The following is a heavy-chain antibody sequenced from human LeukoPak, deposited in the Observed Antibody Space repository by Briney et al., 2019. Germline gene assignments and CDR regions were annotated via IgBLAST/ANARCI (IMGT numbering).Heavy chain of an antibody. Sequence: GGSLRLSCAASGFTFSGSAIHWVRQASGRGLEWVGRIRTKTNSYATAYAASVTGRFTISRDDSKNTAYLQMNSLKTEDTAVYYCTRRPDCSGGTCFVDYWGHGTLVTVSS. V-gene: IGHV3-73*01. J-gene: IGHJ4*01. CDR2: IRTKTNSYAT. CDR1: GFTFSGSA. D-gene: IGHD2-15*01. CDR3: TRRPDCSGGTCFVDY.